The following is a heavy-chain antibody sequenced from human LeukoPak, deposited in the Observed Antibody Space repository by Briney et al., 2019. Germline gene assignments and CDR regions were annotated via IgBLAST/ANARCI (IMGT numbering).Heavy chain of an antibody. Sequence: ASVKVSCKASASTFSTYAIHWVRQAPGQGLEWMGWISTGNGNTRYSQAFQDRFTITRDTSASTVYMELRGLRSDDTAVYYCASDLDYWGQGTLVTVSS. V-gene: IGHV1-3*04. CDR2: ISTGNGNT. CDR3: ASDLDY. J-gene: IGHJ4*02. CDR1: ASTFSTYA.